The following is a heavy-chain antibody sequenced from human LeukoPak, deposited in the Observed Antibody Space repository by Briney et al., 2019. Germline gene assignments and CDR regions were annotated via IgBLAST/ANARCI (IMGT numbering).Heavy chain of an antibody. CDR2: IKQDGSEK. J-gene: IGHJ5*02. CDR1: GFTFSKNW. D-gene: IGHD1-26*01. CDR3: ARDWELGPWFDP. Sequence: GGSLRLSCAASGFTFSKNWMTWVRQAPGKGLEWVANIKQDGSEKYYVDSVKGRFTISRDNFKITLYPQMNSLRAEDTAVYYCARDWELGPWFDPWGQGSLVTVSS. V-gene: IGHV3-7*01.